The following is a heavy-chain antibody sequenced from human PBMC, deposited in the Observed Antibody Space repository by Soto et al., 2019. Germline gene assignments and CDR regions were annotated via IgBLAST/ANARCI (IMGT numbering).Heavy chain of an antibody. V-gene: IGHV1-46*03. CDR1: GYTFTSYY. J-gene: IGHJ5*02. D-gene: IGHD3-22*01. Sequence: ASVKVSCKASGYTFTSYYMHWVRQAPGQGLEWMGIINPSGGSTSYAQKFQGRVTMTRDKSTSTVYMELSSLRSEDTAVYYFAIYYYDSRPDTTYNWFDPWGQGTLVTVSS. CDR2: INPSGGST. CDR3: AIYYYDSRPDTTYNWFDP.